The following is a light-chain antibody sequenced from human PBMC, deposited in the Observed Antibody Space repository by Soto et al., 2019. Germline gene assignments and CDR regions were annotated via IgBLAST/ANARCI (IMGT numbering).Light chain of an antibody. CDR3: QQYGDSPQT. CDR1: YTISNNY. CDR2: GAF. V-gene: IGKV3-20*01. J-gene: IGKJ1*01. Sequence: EIVLTQSPGTLSLSPGERATLSCRASYTISNNYVAWYQQKPGQAPRLLIFGAFRRATGIPDRFSGGGSGTQFTLAVSRLEPEDFAVYFFQQYGDSPQTFGQGTKVEVK.